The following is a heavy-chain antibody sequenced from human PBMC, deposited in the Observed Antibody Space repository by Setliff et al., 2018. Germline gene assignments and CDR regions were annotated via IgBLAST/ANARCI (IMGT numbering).Heavy chain of an antibody. V-gene: IGHV3-21*01. CDR2: ISPDSIHI. CDR3: ARSGRSNYWDSFDY. D-gene: IGHD3-10*01. Sequence: KAGGSLRLSCAASGFSFRTFSMHWVRQAPGKGLEWVSSISPDSIHIYYADSVKGRFTISRDNAKNSLYLQMNSLRADDTAVYYCARSGRSNYWDSFDYWGQGTLVTVSS. J-gene: IGHJ4*02. CDR1: GFSFRTFS.